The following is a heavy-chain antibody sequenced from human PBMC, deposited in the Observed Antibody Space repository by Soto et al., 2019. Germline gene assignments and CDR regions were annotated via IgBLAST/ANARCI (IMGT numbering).Heavy chain of an antibody. CDR1: GFTFSNAW. Sequence: GGSLRLSCAASGFTFSNAWMSWVRQAPGKGLEWVGRIKSKTDGGTTDYAAPVKGSFTISRDDSKNTLYLQMNSLKTEDTAVYYCTTDFGRITIFGVVIYWGQGTLVTVSS. V-gene: IGHV3-15*01. CDR2: IKSKTDGGTT. CDR3: TTDFGRITIFGVVIY. D-gene: IGHD3-3*01. J-gene: IGHJ4*02.